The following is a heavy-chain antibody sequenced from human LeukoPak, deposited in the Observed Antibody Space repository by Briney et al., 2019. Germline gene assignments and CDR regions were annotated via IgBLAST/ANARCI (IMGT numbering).Heavy chain of an antibody. D-gene: IGHD6-13*01. CDR1: AFSFSTYD. CDR2: ISSTGNYI. CDR3: AKDLTFFASGYSSSRGY. J-gene: IGHJ4*02. V-gene: IGHV3-21*04. Sequence: GGSLRLSCAVSAFSFSTYDMNWVRQAPGKGLEWVSSISSTGNYIYYADSVKGRFTISRDNSKNTLYLQMNSLRAEDTAVYYCAKDLTFFASGYSSSRGYWGQGTLVTVSS.